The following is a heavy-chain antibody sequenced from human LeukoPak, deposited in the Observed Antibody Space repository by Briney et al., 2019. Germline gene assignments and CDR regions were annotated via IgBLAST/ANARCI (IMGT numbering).Heavy chain of an antibody. J-gene: IGHJ4*02. D-gene: IGHD1-7*01. V-gene: IGHV3-20*01. Sequence: PGGSLRLSCAASGFTSDDYGMSWVRQVPGKGLEWVSGIHRNGGRTSYAASVKGRFTISRDNAKNSLYLQMNSLRVEDTGIYHCTRGNSNFDYWGQGTLVTASS. CDR1: GFTSDDYG. CDR3: TRGNSNFDY. CDR2: IHRNGGRT.